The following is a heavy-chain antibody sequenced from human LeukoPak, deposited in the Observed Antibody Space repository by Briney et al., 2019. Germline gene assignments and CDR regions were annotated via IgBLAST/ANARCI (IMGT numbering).Heavy chain of an antibody. CDR1: GFTFSSYA. Sequence: GGSLRPSCAASGFTFSSYAMSWVRQAPGKGLEWVSAISGSGGSTYYADSVKGRFTISRDNSKNTLYLQMNSLRAEDTAVYYCAKDLLGPTTEHYWGQGTLVTVSS. CDR3: AKDLLGPTTEHY. J-gene: IGHJ4*02. V-gene: IGHV3-23*01. CDR2: ISGSGGST. D-gene: IGHD4-17*01.